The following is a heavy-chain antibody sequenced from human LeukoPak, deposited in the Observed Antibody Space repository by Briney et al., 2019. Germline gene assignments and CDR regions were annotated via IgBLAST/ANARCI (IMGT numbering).Heavy chain of an antibody. CDR3: ARDQYVIGYCSSTSCYTWPWLGGPCLY. J-gene: IGHJ4*02. CDR1: GGTFSSYA. Sequence: SVKVSCKASGGTFSSYAISWVRQAPGQGLEWMGGIIPIFGTANYAQKFQGRVTMTRNTSISTAYMELSRLRSDDTAVYYCARDQYVIGYCSSTSCYTWPWLGGPCLYWGQGTLIT. V-gene: IGHV1-69*05. CDR2: IIPIFGTA. D-gene: IGHD2-2*02.